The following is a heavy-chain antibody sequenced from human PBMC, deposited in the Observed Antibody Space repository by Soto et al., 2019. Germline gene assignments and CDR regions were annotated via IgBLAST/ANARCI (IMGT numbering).Heavy chain of an antibody. CDR3: ARASLLAASIDY. V-gene: IGHV4-31*03. CDR2: IYYSGST. D-gene: IGHD3-10*01. Sequence: QVQLQESGPGLVKPSQTLSLTCTVSGGSISSGGYYWSWIRQHPGKGLEWIGFIYYSGSTYYNPSLRSRVSLSVVTFKHQFSLKLRSVTAADTAVYSCARASLLAASIDYWGLGSLVIVSS. CDR1: GGSISSGGYY. J-gene: IGHJ4*02.